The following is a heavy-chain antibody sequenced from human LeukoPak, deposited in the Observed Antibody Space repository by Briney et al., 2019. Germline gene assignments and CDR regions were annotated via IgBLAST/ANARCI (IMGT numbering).Heavy chain of an antibody. J-gene: IGHJ3*02. CDR3: AKGLSSSWGYAFDI. Sequence: PGGSLRLSCAASGFTFDDYAMRWVRQAPGKGLEWVSGISWNSGSLGYADSVKGRFTISRDNAKNSLYLQMNSLRAEDTALYYCAKGLSSSWGYAFDIWGQGTMVTVSS. CDR2: ISWNSGSL. D-gene: IGHD6-13*01. V-gene: IGHV3-9*01. CDR1: GFTFDDYA.